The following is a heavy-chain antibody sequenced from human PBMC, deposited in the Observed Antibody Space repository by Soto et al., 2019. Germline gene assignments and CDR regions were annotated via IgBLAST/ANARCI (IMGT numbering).Heavy chain of an antibody. CDR1: GFTFSDHY. CDR2: TRNKEKSYTT. V-gene: IGHV3-72*01. D-gene: IGHD2-15*01. CDR3: VRTCRGVNYPYDAFDL. J-gene: IGHJ3*01. Sequence: PGGSLRLSCAASGFTFSDHYMDWVRQAPGKGLEWVGRTRNKEKSYTTEYAASVKGRITISRDDSKNSLYLQMTSLKTEDTAMYYCVRTCRGVNYPYDAFDLWGPGTMVTVSS.